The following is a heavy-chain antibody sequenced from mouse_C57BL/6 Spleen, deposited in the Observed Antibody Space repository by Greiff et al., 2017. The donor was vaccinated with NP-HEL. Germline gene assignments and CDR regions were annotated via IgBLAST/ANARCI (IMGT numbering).Heavy chain of an antibody. CDR2: IDPENGDT. CDR3: TNGDEGYPYDFEY. Sequence: DVQLQESGAELVRPGASVKLSCTASGFNITDDYMHWVKQRPEQGLEWIGWIDPENGDTEYASKFQGKATITADTSSNTAYLQLSSLTSEDTAVYYGTNGDEGYPYDFEYWGQGTTLSVSS. J-gene: IGHJ2*01. D-gene: IGHD1-2*01. CDR1: GFNITDDY. V-gene: IGHV14-4*01.